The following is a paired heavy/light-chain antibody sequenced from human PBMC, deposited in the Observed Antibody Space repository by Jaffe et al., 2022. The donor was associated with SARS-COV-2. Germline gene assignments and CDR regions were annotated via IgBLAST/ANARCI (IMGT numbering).Heavy chain of an antibody. CDR3: ARRVGIKTIGAEYYFDY. CDR2: IAGNGGNA. V-gene: IGHV3-64*01. Sequence: EVQLVESGGDLVQPGGSLRLSCAASGFTFSSYAMHWVRQAPGKGLEYVSSIAGNGGNAYYANSVKGRFTVSRDNSKNTLYLQMGSLRVEDMAVYYCARRVGIKTIGAEYYFDYWGQGTLVTVSS. J-gene: IGHJ4*02. CDR1: GFTFSSYA. D-gene: IGHD1-26*01.
Light chain of an antibody. V-gene: IGKV3-15*01. Sequence: EIVMTQSPATLSVSPGERASLSCRASESVSSNLAWYQQKPGQAPSLLIYGASTRATGIPARFSGSGSGTEFTLTISSLQSEDFAVYSCQQYNKWPYTFGQGTKLEIK. CDR1: ESVSSN. J-gene: IGKJ2*01. CDR3: QQYNKWPYT. CDR2: GAS.